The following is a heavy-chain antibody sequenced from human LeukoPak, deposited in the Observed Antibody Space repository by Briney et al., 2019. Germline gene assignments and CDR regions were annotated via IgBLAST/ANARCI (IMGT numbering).Heavy chain of an antibody. J-gene: IGHJ6*03. V-gene: IGHV3-23*01. D-gene: IGHD6-13*01. CDR3: ARDAGSYYYYYYMDV. Sequence: GGSLRLSWAASGFTFITYAMSWVRQAPGKGLEWVSAISGSGGSTYYADSVKGRFTISRDNSKNTLYLQMNSLRAEDTAVYYCARDAGSYYYYYYMDVWGKGTTVTVSS. CDR1: GFTFITYA. CDR2: ISGSGGST.